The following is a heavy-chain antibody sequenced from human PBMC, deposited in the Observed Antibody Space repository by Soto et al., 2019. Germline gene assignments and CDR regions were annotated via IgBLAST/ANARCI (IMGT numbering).Heavy chain of an antibody. CDR2: IWYDGSNK. D-gene: IGHD6-19*01. Sequence: PGGSLRLSCAASGFTFSSYGMHWVRQAPGKGLEWVAVIWYDGSNKYYADSVKGRFTISRDNSKNTLYLKMNSLRAEDTAVYYCARDQPQQWLAPDYWGQGTLVTVSS. J-gene: IGHJ4*02. CDR3: ARDQPQQWLAPDY. V-gene: IGHV3-33*01. CDR1: GFTFSSYG.